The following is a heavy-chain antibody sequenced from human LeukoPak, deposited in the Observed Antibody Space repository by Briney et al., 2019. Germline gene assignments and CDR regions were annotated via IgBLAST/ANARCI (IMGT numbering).Heavy chain of an antibody. CDR1: GFTFSSAA. Sequence: GRSLRLSCAASGFTFSSAAMTWVRQAPGEGLEWVSTITGSDDRTYYADSVKGRFTISRDYSKNTLHFQMNSLGVEDTAIYYCAKGPQLGSGYHPDYWGQGTLVTVSS. D-gene: IGHD3-22*01. CDR3: AKGPQLGSGYHPDY. CDR2: ITGSDDRT. J-gene: IGHJ4*02. V-gene: IGHV3-23*01.